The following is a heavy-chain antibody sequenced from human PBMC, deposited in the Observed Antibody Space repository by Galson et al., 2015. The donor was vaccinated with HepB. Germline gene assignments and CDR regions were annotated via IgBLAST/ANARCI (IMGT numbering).Heavy chain of an antibody. D-gene: IGHD6-13*01. J-gene: IGHJ4*02. CDR2: IWYDGSNK. Sequence: SLRLSCAASGFTFSSYGMHWVRQAPGKGLEWVAVIWYDGSNKYYADSVKGRFTISRDNSKNTLYLQMNSLRAEDTAVYYCARDLYSSSWLDYWGQGTLVTVSS. CDR3: ARDLYSSSWLDY. V-gene: IGHV3-33*08. CDR1: GFTFSSYG.